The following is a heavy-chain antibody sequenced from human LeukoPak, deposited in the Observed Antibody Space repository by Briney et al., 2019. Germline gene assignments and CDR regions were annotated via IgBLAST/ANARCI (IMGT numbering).Heavy chain of an antibody. D-gene: IGHD2-8*02. CDR3: ARGITWSDY. J-gene: IGHJ4*02. CDR1: GASINSTKW. Sequence: SETLSLTCAVSGASINSTKWWTWVRQPPGKGLEWIGEIYHSGGTNYNPSLKSRVTISADKSRNQFSLKLNSVTAADTAVYYCARGITWSDYWGQGTLVTVSS. V-gene: IGHV4-4*02. CDR2: IYHSGGT.